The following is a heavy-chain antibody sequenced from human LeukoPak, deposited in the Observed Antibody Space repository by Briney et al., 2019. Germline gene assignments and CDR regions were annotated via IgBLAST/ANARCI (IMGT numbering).Heavy chain of an antibody. D-gene: IGHD2-2*01. CDR1: GRSIDITYY. J-gene: IGHJ4*02. CDR2: ISHDGTR. Sequence: SETLSLTCGLSGRSIDITYYWSWVRQAPGKGLGWIREISHDGTRNYNPSLRSRVAMSFDRANNYFSLSLTAVTAADTALYYCTRESRPFCPFAFWGQGVMVTVSS. V-gene: IGHV4-4*02. CDR3: TRESRPFCPFAF.